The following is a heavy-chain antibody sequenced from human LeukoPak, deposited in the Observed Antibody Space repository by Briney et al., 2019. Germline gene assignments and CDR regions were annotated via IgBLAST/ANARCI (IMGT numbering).Heavy chain of an antibody. D-gene: IGHD5-18*01. J-gene: IGHJ6*03. V-gene: IGHV3-23*01. CDR1: GFTFSSHA. CDR3: ACTAYYYYYLDV. Sequence: GRSLRLSCAASGFTFSSHAMSWVRQAPGEGLEWVSAVSGSGDNTYYADPVKGRFTISRDNSKNTLYLHMSSLRAEDTAVYYCACTAYYYYYLDVWGKGTTVTVSS. CDR2: VSGSGDNT.